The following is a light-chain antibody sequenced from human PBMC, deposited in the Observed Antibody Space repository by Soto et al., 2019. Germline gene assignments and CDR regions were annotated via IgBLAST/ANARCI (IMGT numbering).Light chain of an antibody. J-gene: IGKJ1*01. CDR2: DTS. CDR1: QSLTNSF. Sequence: EIVLTQSPGTLSLSPGERATLSCRASQSLTNSFIAWYQQKPGQAPRLLIYDTSRRATGIPDRFSGSGSGTDFTLTISKLEPGDFAVYYCQQYGSSGTFGQGTKVDIK. V-gene: IGKV3-20*01. CDR3: QQYGSSGT.